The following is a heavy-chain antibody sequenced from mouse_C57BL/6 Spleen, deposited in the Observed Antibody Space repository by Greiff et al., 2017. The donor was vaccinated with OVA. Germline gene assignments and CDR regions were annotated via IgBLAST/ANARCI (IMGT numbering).Heavy chain of an antibody. Sequence: QVQLKESGAELAKPGASVKLSCKASGYTFTSYWMHWVKQRPGQGLEWIGYINPSSGYTKYNQKFKDKATLTADKSSSTAYMQLSSLTYVDSAVYYCARGITTVVAGDFDYWGQGTTLTVSS. CDR1: GYTFTSYW. CDR3: ARGITTVVAGDFDY. D-gene: IGHD1-1*01. V-gene: IGHV1-7*01. CDR2: INPSSGYT. J-gene: IGHJ2*01.